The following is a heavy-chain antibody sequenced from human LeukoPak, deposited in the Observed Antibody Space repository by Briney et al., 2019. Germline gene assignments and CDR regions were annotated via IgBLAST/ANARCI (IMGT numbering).Heavy chain of an antibody. V-gene: IGHV4-30-2*01. Sequence: SETLSINSTVSGGSIMVAAYSCSWIRHPPGKVLWRIGYIYYSGRTYYNSSLKSRVTISLDRSKNQFSLKLSSVTAADTAVYFCARGYGDNSGAFNIWGQGTLVTVSS. J-gene: IGHJ3*02. CDR1: GGSIMVAAYS. D-gene: IGHD4-23*01. CDR3: ARGYGDNSGAFNI. CDR2: IYYSGRT.